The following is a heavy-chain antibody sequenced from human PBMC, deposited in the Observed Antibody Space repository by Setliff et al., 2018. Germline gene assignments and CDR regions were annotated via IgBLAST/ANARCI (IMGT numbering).Heavy chain of an antibody. CDR1: GGSFSTYY. CDR3: ARDITMIVVVITTFGGMDV. CDR2: IYHSGST. V-gene: IGHV4-59*01. Sequence: SETLSLTCAVYGGSFSTYYWIWIRQPPGKGLEWIGYIYHSGSTNYNPSLKSRVTISVDKSKNQFSLELSSLRSEDTAVYYCARDITMIVVVITTFGGMDVWGQGTTVTVSS. D-gene: IGHD3-22*01. J-gene: IGHJ6*02.